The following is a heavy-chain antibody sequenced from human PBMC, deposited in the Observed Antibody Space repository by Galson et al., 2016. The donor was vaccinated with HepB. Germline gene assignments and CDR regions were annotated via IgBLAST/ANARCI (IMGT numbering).Heavy chain of an antibody. J-gene: IGHJ5*02. Sequence: SLRLSCASSGFTFDNYAMSWVRQAPGKGLEWVSSIGGSAISTYYGDSMKGRFTISRDNSKNTLYLQMSSLTAEDTAIYYCAKGSPGTSAFPRVFDPWGQGTLVIVTA. V-gene: IGHV3-23*01. CDR3: AKGSPGTSAFPRVFDP. D-gene: IGHD1-26*01. CDR1: GFTFDNYA. CDR2: IGGSAIST.